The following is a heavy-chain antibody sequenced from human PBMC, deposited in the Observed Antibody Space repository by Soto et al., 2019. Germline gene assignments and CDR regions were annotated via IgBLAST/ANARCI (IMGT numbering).Heavy chain of an antibody. CDR2: ISRSSSHI. CDR1: GFAFGSNS. CDR3: ARDRCSGGACYSFDY. Sequence: GGSLRLSCAASGFAFGSNSMNWVRQAPGKGLEWVSFISRSSSHIYYADSVRGRFTISRDNAKNVMYLQMNSLRGDDTAVYYYARDRCSGGACYSFDYWGQGTLVTVSS. D-gene: IGHD2-15*01. J-gene: IGHJ4*02. V-gene: IGHV3-21*06.